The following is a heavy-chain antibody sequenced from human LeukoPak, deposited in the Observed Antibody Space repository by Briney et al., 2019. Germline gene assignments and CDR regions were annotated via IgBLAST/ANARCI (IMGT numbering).Heavy chain of an antibody. D-gene: IGHD1-14*01. CDR2: ISYDGSNK. J-gene: IGHJ4*02. V-gene: IGHV3-30*04. Sequence: GRSLRLSCAASGFTFSSYAMHRVRQAPGKGLEWVAVISYDGSNKYYADSVKGRFTISRDNSKNTLYLQMNSLRAEDTAVYYCARSNLGQLDYWGQGTLVTVSS. CDR3: ARSNLGQLDY. CDR1: GFTFSSYA.